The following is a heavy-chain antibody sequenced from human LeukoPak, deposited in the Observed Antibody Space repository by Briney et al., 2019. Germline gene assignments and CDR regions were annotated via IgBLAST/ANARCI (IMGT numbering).Heavy chain of an antibody. CDR2: ISWNSGSI. V-gene: IGHV3-9*01. D-gene: IGHD6-19*01. Sequence: GGSLRLSCAASGFTFDDYAMHWVRQAPGKGLEWVSGISWNSGSIGYADSVKGRFTISRDNAKNSLYLQMNSLRAEDTALYYCAKDTEQWLAFVLGDWGQGTLVTVSS. CDR3: AKDTEQWLAFVLGD. CDR1: GFTFDDYA. J-gene: IGHJ4*02.